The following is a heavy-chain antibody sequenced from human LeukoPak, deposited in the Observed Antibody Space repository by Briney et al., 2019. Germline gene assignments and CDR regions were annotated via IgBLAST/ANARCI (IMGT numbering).Heavy chain of an antibody. J-gene: IGHJ3*02. V-gene: IGHV4-34*01. CDR1: GGSFSGYY. Sequence: SETLSLTCAVYGGSFSGYYWSGIRQPPGKGREWIGEINHSGSTNYNPSLKSRVTISVDTSKNQFSLKLSSVTAADTAVYYCARCGYSYYDAFDIWGQGTMVTVSS. CDR2: INHSGST. CDR3: ARCGYSYYDAFDI. D-gene: IGHD5-18*01.